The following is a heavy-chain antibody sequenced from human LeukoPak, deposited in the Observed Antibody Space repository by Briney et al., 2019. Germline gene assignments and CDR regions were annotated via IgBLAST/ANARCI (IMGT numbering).Heavy chain of an antibody. CDR1: GYTFTSYA. J-gene: IGHJ6*03. V-gene: IGHV1-3*01. Sequence: ASVKVSCKASGYTFTSYAMHWVRQAPGQRLEWMGWINAGNGNTKYSQKFQGRVTITRDTSASTAYMELSSLRSEDTAVYYCARSPRIAAAGVYYYYMDVWGKGTTVTVSS. CDR3: ARSPRIAAAGVYYYYMDV. CDR2: INAGNGNT. D-gene: IGHD6-13*01.